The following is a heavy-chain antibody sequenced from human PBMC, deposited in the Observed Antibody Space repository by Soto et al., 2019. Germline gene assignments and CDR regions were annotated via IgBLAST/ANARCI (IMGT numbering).Heavy chain of an antibody. V-gene: IGHV3-33*01. J-gene: IGHJ3*02. CDR2: IWYDGSNK. Sequence: QVQLVESGGGVVQPGRSLRLSCAASGFTFSSYGMHWVRQAPGKGLEWVAVIWYDGSNKYYADSVKGRFTISRDNSKNTLYLQMNSLRGEDTAVYYCAREPHGYCCGGSCYDAFDIWGQGTMVTVSS. D-gene: IGHD2-15*01. CDR3: AREPHGYCCGGSCYDAFDI. CDR1: GFTFSSYG.